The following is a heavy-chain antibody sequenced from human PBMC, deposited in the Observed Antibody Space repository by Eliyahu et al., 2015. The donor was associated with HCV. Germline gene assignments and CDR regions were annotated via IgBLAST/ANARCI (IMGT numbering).Heavy chain of an antibody. V-gene: IGHV4-4*07. J-gene: IGHJ4*02. CDR1: GXSISSYX. CDR3: ARDSYYYDSSGYYWGIFDY. CDR2: IYTSGSX. Sequence: QVQLQESGPGLVKPSETLSLTCXASGXSISSYXXSWIRXPAGKGLEWIGRIYTSGSXNYNPSLKSRVTMSVDTSKNQFSLKLSSVTAADTAVYYCARDSYYYDSSGYYWGIFDYWGQGTLVTVSS. D-gene: IGHD3-22*01.